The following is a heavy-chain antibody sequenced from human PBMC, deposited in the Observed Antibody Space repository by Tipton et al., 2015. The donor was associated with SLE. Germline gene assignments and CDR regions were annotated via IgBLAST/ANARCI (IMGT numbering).Heavy chain of an antibody. J-gene: IGHJ5*02. CDR3: ARMWGHDFWSGYSSFDP. D-gene: IGHD3-3*01. CDR2: IYYSGST. V-gene: IGHV4-59*11. CDR1: GGSISSHY. Sequence: LRLSCTVSGGSISSHYWSWIRQPPGKGLEWIGYIYYSGSTNYNPSLKSRVTISVDTSKNQFSLKLSSVTAADTAVYYCARMWGHDFWSGYSSFDPWGQGTLVTVSS.